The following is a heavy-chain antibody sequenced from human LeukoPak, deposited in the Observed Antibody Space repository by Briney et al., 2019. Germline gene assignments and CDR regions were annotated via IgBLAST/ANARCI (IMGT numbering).Heavy chain of an antibody. D-gene: IGHD3-16*02. CDR2: IYYSGST. Sequence: SETLSLTCTVSGGSISSSSYYWGWIRQPPGKGLEWIGSIYYSGSTCYNPSLKSRVTISVDTSKNQFSLKLSSVTAADTAVYYCGTFVGGVIDYWGQGTLVTVSS. CDR3: GTFVGGVIDY. CDR1: GGSISSSSYY. V-gene: IGHV4-39*01. J-gene: IGHJ4*02.